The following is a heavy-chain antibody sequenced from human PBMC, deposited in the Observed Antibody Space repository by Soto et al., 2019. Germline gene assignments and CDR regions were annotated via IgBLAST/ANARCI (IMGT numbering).Heavy chain of an antibody. D-gene: IGHD6-6*01. J-gene: IGHJ6*03. Sequence: QLQLQESGPGLVKPSETLSLTCTVSGGSISSSSYYWGWIRQPPGKGLVWIGSIYYSGSTYYNPSLNSRVTISVDTSKNQFTRKLSSVTAADTAVYYCARSIAAPERYYYYYMDVWGKGTTVTVSS. CDR3: ARSIAAPERYYYYYMDV. V-gene: IGHV4-39*01. CDR1: GGSISSSSYY. CDR2: IYYSGST.